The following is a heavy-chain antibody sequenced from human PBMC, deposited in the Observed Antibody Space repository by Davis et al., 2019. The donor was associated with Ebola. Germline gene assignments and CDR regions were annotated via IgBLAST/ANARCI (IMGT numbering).Heavy chain of an antibody. J-gene: IGHJ4*02. CDR1: GFSFSSYT. CDR3: ARDSFDILTGGEY. V-gene: IGHV3-48*02. Sequence: GESLKISCAGSGFSFSSYTMNWVRQAPGKGLEWLSYISRSSTTIYYADSVKGRFTISRDNAKNSLYLQMNSLREEDTAVYYCARDSFDILTGGEYWGQGTLVTVSS. D-gene: IGHD3-9*01. CDR2: ISRSSTTI.